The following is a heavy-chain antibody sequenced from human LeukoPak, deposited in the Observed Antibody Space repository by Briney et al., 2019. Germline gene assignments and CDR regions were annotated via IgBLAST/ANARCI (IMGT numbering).Heavy chain of an antibody. V-gene: IGHV3-20*04. CDR2: INWNGGST. J-gene: IGHJ4*02. D-gene: IGHD2-2*01. Sequence: GGSLRLSCAASGFTFDDYGMSWVRQAPGKGLEWVSGINWNGGSTGYADSVKGRFTISRDNAKNSLYLQMNSLRAEDTALYYCARDGEYCSSTSCYGYWGQGTLVTVSS. CDR1: GFTFDDYG. CDR3: ARDGEYCSSTSCYGY.